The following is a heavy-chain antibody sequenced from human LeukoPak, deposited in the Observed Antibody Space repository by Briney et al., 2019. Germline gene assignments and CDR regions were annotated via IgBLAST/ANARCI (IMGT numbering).Heavy chain of an antibody. CDR1: GYTFTGYY. J-gene: IGHJ5*02. D-gene: IGHD3-9*01. CDR2: INPNSGGT. Sequence: ASVKVSCKASGYTFTGYYMHWVRQAPGQGLEWMGRINPNSGGTNYAQKFQGRVTMTRDTSISTAYMELSRLRSDDTAVYYCAREFDILTGYYRSIQFDPWGQGTLVTVSS. CDR3: AREFDILTGYYRSIQFDP. V-gene: IGHV1-2*06.